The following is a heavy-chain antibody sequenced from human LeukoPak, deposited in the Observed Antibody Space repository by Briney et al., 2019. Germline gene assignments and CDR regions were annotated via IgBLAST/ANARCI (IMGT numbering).Heavy chain of an antibody. J-gene: IGHJ1*01. D-gene: IGHD3-22*01. Sequence: GGSLRLSCAASGFTFSNAWMSWVRQAPGEGLEWVGRIKSKTDGGTADYAAPVKGRFSISRDDSKNTLYLQMNSLKTEDTAVYYCTPQGTYHSSTYYYLSEYFHQWGQGTLVTVSS. V-gene: IGHV3-15*01. CDR3: TPQGTYHSSTYYYLSEYFHQ. CDR2: IKSKTDGGTA. CDR1: GFTFSNAW.